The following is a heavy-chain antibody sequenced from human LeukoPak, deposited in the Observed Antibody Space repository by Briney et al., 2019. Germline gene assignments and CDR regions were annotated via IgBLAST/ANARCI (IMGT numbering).Heavy chain of an antibody. CDR3: ARHELEQLVRPSGSGPGSFDY. D-gene: IGHD6-6*01. CDR2: IYYSGST. CDR1: GGSISSSSYY. Sequence: SETLSLTCTVSGGSISSSSYYWGWIRQPPGKGLEWIGSIYYSGSTYYNPSLKSRVTISVDTSKNQFSPKLSSVTAADTAVYYCARHELEQLVRPSGSGPGSFDYWGQGTLVTVSS. J-gene: IGHJ4*02. V-gene: IGHV4-39*01.